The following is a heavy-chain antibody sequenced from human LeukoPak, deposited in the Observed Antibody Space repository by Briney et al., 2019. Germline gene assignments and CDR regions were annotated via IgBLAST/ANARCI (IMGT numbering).Heavy chain of an antibody. CDR2: IYYSGST. D-gene: IGHD3-22*01. CDR1: GGSISSGGYY. CDR3: AGLTMTDAFDI. J-gene: IGHJ3*02. V-gene: IGHV4-31*03. Sequence: SETLSLTCTVSGGSISSGGYYWSWIRQHPGRGLEWIGYIYYSGSTYYNPSLKSRVTISVDTSKNQFSLKLSSVTAADTAVYYCAGLTMTDAFDIWGQGTMVTVSS.